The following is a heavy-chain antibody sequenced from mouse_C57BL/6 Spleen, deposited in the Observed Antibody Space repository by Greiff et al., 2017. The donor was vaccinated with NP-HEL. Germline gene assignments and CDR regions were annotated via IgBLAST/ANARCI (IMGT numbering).Heavy chain of an antibody. CDR2: INPNNGGT. D-gene: IGHD1-1*01. Sequence: EVQLQQSGPELVKPGASVKMSCKASGYTFTDYNMHWVKQSHGKSLEWIGYINPNNGGTSYNQKFKGKATLTVNKSSSTAYMELRSLTSEDSAVYYCAREIRYYYGSSSYYFDYWGQGTTLTVSS. V-gene: IGHV1-22*01. CDR3: AREIRYYYGSSSYYFDY. J-gene: IGHJ2*01. CDR1: GYTFTDYN.